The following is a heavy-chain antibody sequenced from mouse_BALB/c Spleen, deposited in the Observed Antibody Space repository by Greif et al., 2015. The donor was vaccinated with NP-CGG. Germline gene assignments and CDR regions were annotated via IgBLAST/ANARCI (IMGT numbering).Heavy chain of an antibody. Sequence: QVQLQQSGAELMKPGASVKISCKATGYTFSSYWIEWVKQRPGHGLEWIGEILPGSGSTNYNEKFKGKATFTADTSSNTAYKQLSSLTSEDSAVYYCAHYGNPWFAYWGQGTLVTVSA. V-gene: IGHV1-9*01. CDR1: GYTFSSYW. CDR2: ILPGSGST. J-gene: IGHJ3*01. D-gene: IGHD2-1*01. CDR3: AHYGNPWFAY.